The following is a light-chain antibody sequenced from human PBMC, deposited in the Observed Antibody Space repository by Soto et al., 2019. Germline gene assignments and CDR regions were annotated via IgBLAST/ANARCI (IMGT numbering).Light chain of an antibody. Sequence: QSALTQPASVSGSPGQSITISCTGTSSDVGGYDYVSWYQQHPGKAPKLMIYDVSNRPSGISNRFSGSTSGNTASLPISGLQAEEEADYYCNSYTSSSTRVFGGGTKLTVL. CDR1: SSDVGGYDY. CDR2: DVS. CDR3: NSYTSSSTRV. J-gene: IGLJ3*02. V-gene: IGLV2-14*01.